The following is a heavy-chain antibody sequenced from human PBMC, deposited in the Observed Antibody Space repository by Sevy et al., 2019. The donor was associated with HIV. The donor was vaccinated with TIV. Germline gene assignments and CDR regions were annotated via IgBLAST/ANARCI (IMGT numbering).Heavy chain of an antibody. D-gene: IGHD5-18*01. J-gene: IGHJ4*02. Sequence: GGSLRLSCAASGFTFSSYSMNWVRQAPGKGLEWVSYISSSSSTIYYADSVKGRFTISRDNAKNSLYLQMNSLRDEDTAVYYCPRLEEDTAIPRPTRSSYFDYWGQGTLVTVSS. CDR1: GFTFSSYS. CDR3: PRLEEDTAIPRPTRSSYFDY. V-gene: IGHV3-48*02. CDR2: ISSSSSTI.